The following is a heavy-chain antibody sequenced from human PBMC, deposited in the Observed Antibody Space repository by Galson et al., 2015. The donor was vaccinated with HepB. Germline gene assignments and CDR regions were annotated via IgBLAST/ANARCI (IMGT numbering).Heavy chain of an antibody. CDR2: IIPVFHLT. CDR1: GGTFGSHS. J-gene: IGHJ6*03. CDR3: ARGIFSLRNYYYYMDV. Sequence: SVKVSCKAPGGTFGSHSVTWVRQAPGQGLEWLGGIIPVFHLTSYAQKFQGRVTITADESTNTAYMELSRLRSDDTAVYYCARGIFSLRNYYYYMDVWGKGTTVTVSS. D-gene: IGHD2/OR15-2a*01. V-gene: IGHV1-69*13.